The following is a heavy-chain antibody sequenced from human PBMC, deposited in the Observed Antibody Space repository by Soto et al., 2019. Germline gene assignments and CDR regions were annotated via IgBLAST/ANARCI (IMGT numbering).Heavy chain of an antibody. CDR2: IIPIFGTA. J-gene: IGHJ4*02. CDR1: GGTFSSYA. D-gene: IGHD4-17*01. V-gene: IGHV1-69*13. Sequence: SVKVSCKASGGTFSSYAISWVRQAPGQGLEWMGGIIPIFGTANYAQKFQGRVTITADESTSTAYMELSSLRSEDTAVYYCAREPATTVTTLSFDYWGQGTLVTVSS. CDR3: AREPATTVTTLSFDY.